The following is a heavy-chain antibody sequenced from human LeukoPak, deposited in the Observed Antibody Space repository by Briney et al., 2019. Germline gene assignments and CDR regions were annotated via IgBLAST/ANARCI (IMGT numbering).Heavy chain of an antibody. CDR1: GFTFKNYG. J-gene: IGHJ4*02. Sequence: GGSLRLSCVASGFTFKNYGMHWVRQAPGRGLEWVTVIWSDTRATYFADSVKGRFTFSRDNSQNTLYLQMNSLRAEDTAVYYCVKEKGGPSGSFYFDSWGQGTLVTVSS. D-gene: IGHD6-25*01. CDR2: IWSDTRAT. CDR3: VKEKGGPSGSFYFDS. V-gene: IGHV3-33*06.